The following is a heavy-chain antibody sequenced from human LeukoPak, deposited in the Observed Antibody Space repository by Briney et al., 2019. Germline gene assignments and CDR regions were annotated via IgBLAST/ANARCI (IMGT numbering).Heavy chain of an antibody. CDR2: INPTSGGT. CDR3: ARSPHILTGENFDY. D-gene: IGHD3-9*01. J-gene: IGHJ4*02. V-gene: IGHV1-2*02. Sequence: ASVKVSCKASGYTFTGYYIHWVRQAPAQGLEWMGWINPTSGGTNYAQKFQDRVTMTRDTSISTAYMEVGRLRSADTAVYYCARSPHILTGENFDYWGQGTLVTVSS. CDR1: GYTFTGYY.